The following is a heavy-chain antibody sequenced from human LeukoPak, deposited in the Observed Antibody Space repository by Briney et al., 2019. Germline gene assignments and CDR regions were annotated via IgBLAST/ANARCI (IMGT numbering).Heavy chain of an antibody. CDR3: ARSRRYCSGGSCYSDWFDP. J-gene: IGHJ5*02. V-gene: IGHV4-34*01. CDR2: INHSGST. Sequence: PSETLSLTCAVYGGSFSGYYWSWIRQPPGKGLEWIGEINHSGSTNYNPSLKSRVTISVDTSKNQFSLKLSSVTAADTAVYYCARSRRYCSGGSCYSDWFDPWGQGTLVTVSS. CDR1: GGSFSGYY. D-gene: IGHD2-15*01.